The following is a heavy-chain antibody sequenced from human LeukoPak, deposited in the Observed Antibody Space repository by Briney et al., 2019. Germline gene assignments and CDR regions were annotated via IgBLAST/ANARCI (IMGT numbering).Heavy chain of an antibody. J-gene: IGHJ6*03. V-gene: IGHV3-23*01. Sequence: GGSLRLSCVASGFTFNSFVMTWVRQAPGKVPEWVSAISESSGSTYYADSVKGRFTISRDNSKSTLYLQMNSLRAEDTAIYYCARGGETYYTYYYMDVWAKGTTVTVSS. CDR2: ISESSGST. CDR1: GFTFNSFV. CDR3: ARGGETYYTYYYMDV. D-gene: IGHD3-16*01.